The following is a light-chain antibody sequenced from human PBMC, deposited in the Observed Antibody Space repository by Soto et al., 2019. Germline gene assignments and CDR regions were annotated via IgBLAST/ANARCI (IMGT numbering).Light chain of an antibody. CDR1: FSDVGGYDY. V-gene: IGLV2-14*01. Sequence: QSVLTQPASVSGSPGQSIAISCTGTFSDVGGYDYVSWYQQHPDKAPKLMIYEVTKRPSGVSNRFSGSKSGNTASLTISGLQPEDEADYYCSSHTSSSTRVFGRGTKLTVL. CDR3: SSHTSSSTRV. J-gene: IGLJ3*02. CDR2: EVT.